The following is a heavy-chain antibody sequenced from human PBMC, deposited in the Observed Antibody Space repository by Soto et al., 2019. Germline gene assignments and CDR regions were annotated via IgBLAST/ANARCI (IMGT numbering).Heavy chain of an antibody. J-gene: IGHJ4*02. CDR1: GFTFSSYG. CDR3: AKGSTAMAYFDY. Sequence: GGSLRLSCAASGFTFSSYGMHWVRQAPGKGLEWVAVISYDGSNKYYADSVKGRFTISRDNSKNTLYLQMNSLRAGDTAVYYCAKGSTAMAYFDYWGQGTLVPGSS. D-gene: IGHD5-18*01. CDR2: ISYDGSNK. V-gene: IGHV3-30*18.